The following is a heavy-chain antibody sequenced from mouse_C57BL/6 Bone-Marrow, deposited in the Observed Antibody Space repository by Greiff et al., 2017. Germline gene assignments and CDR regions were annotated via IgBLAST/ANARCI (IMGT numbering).Heavy chain of an antibody. CDR2: INPNYGTT. CDR3: ARGGAYGYDYYYAMDY. CDR1: GYSFTDYN. Sequence: ESGPELVKPGASVKISCKASGYSFTDYNMNWVKQSNGKSLEWIGVINPNYGTTSYNQKFKGKATLTVDQSSSTAYMQLNSLTSEDSAVYYCARGGAYGYDYYYAMDYWGQGTSVTVSS. V-gene: IGHV1-39*01. D-gene: IGHD2-2*01. J-gene: IGHJ4*01.